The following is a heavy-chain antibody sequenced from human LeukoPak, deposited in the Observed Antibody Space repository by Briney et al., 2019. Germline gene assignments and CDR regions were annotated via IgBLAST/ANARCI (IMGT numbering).Heavy chain of an antibody. CDR3: ARQWVSDYYDNSGYYAIDY. CDR2: IYYSGST. V-gene: IGHV4-39*01. J-gene: IGHJ4*02. CDR1: GDSISSSSYY. Sequence: SETLSLTCTVSGDSISSSSYYLGWIRQPPGRGLEWIGTIYYSGSTYYNPSLKSRVTISVDTSKNQFSLNLISVAAADTAVYYCARQWVSDYYDNSGYYAIDYWGQGTLVTVSS. D-gene: IGHD3-22*01.